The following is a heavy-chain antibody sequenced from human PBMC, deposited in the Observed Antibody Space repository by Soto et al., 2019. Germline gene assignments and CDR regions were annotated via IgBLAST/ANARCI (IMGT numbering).Heavy chain of an antibody. CDR2: ISDSGDTT. J-gene: IGHJ2*01. V-gene: IGHV3-23*01. Sequence: EVQLLESGGGLVQPGGSLRLSCAASGFTFSTYAMGWVHQAQGKGLEWVSAISDSGDTTYYADSVKGRFTISRDNSKNTLYLQMNSLRAEDTAVYYCAGSPGTYWYFALWGRGTLVTVSS. CDR3: AGSPGTYWYFAL. CDR1: GFTFSTYA. D-gene: IGHD6-13*01.